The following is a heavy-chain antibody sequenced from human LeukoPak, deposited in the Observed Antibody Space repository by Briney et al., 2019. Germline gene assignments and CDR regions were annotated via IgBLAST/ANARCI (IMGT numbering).Heavy chain of an antibody. CDR1: GYTFTSYA. CDR2: INTNTGNP. V-gene: IGHV7-4-1*02. Sequence: ASVKVSCKASGYTFTSYAMNWVRQAPAQGLEWMGWINTNTGNPTYAQGFTGRFVFSLDTSVSTAYLQISSLKAEDTAVYYCARGYSWTGHFMDVWGKGTTVTVSS. J-gene: IGHJ6*04. CDR3: ARGYSWTGHFMDV. D-gene: IGHD5-18*01.